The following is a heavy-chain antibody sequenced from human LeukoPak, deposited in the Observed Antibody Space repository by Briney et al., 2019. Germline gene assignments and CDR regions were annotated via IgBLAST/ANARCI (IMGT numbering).Heavy chain of an antibody. Sequence: ASVKVSCKASGYTFTGYYMHWVRQAPGQGLEWMGRINPNSGGTNYAQKFQGRVTITRNTSISTAYMELSSLRSEDTAVYYCARGPTLYDFWSGYSHFDYWGQGTLVTVSS. CDR3: ARGPTLYDFWSGYSHFDY. J-gene: IGHJ4*02. D-gene: IGHD3-3*01. CDR1: GYTFTGYY. CDR2: INPNSGGT. V-gene: IGHV1-2*06.